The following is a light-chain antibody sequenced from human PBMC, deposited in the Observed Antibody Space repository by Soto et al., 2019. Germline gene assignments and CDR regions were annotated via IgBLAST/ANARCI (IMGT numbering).Light chain of an antibody. J-gene: IGKJ5*01. CDR1: QSVFSS. CDR3: QQYNNWPTIT. CDR2: DAS. V-gene: IGKV3D-15*01. Sequence: EIVMTQSPATLSVFPGERRTLSCRASQSVFSSLASYQQTPGQAHRLLIYDASSRANGVPDTFSSSGSGTEFTLTTSSLQSEDFAVYDGQQYNNWPTITFGRGTRLEIK.